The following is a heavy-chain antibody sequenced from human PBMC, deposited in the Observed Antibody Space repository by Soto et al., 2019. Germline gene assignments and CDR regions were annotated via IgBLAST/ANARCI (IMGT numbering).Heavy chain of an antibody. Sequence: QVPLVQSGAEVKKPGASVKVSCQASGYTFTTYDLNWVRQATGQGLEWMGWMNPNTGSTGYAQKFQGRVTMTRNTSINTAYMELSSLRPEDTAVYYCATNYEFWSGYSHSREDAFDIWGQGTLVTVSS. J-gene: IGHJ3*02. V-gene: IGHV1-8*01. CDR3: ATNYEFWSGYSHSREDAFDI. D-gene: IGHD3-3*01. CDR2: MNPNTGST. CDR1: GYTFTTYD.